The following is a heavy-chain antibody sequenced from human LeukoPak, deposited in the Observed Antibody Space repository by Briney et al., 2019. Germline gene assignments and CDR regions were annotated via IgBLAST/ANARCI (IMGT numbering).Heavy chain of an antibody. CDR1: GFTFSDYY. CDR3: ARDMGDPLYGSGSMEGFYFDY. J-gene: IGHJ4*02. CDR2: ISSSSSTI. Sequence: GGSLRLSCAASGFTFSDYYMSWIRQAPGKGLEWVSYISSSSSTIYYADSVKGRFTISRDNAKNSLYLQMNSLRAEDTAVYYCARDMGDPLYGSGSMEGFYFDYWGQGTLVTVSS. D-gene: IGHD3-10*01. V-gene: IGHV3-11*04.